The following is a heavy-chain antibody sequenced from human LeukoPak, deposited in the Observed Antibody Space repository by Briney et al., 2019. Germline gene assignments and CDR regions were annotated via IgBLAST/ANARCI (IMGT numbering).Heavy chain of an antibody. D-gene: IGHD3-10*01. V-gene: IGHV1-46*01. CDR3: AKWSPGTSSSDH. CDR1: GYTFTSYG. J-gene: IGHJ4*02. Sequence: GASVKVSCKASGYTFTSYGISWVRQAPGQGLEWMGIINPSGGSTSYAQKFQGRVTMTRDTSTSTVYMELSSLRFEDTAVYYCAKWSPGTSSSDHWGQGTLVTVSS. CDR2: INPSGGST.